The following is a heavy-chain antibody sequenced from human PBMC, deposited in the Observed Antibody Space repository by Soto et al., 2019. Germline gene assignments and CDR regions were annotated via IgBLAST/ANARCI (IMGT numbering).Heavy chain of an antibody. CDR1: GYTFTSYY. D-gene: IGHD2-21*02. CDR3: ARVTSSGGRVVTARGAFDI. J-gene: IGHJ3*02. Sequence: QVQLVQSGAEVKKPGASVKVSCKASGYTFTSYYMHWVRQAPGQGLEWMGIINPSGGSTSYAQKFQGRVTMTRDTSTSTVYMELSSLRSEDTAVYYCARVTSSGGRVVTARGAFDIWGQGTMVTVSS. CDR2: INPSGGST. V-gene: IGHV1-46*01.